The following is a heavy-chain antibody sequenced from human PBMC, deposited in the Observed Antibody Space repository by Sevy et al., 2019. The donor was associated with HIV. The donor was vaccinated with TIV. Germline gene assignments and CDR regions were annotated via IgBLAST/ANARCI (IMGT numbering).Heavy chain of an antibody. V-gene: IGHV7-4-1*02. D-gene: IGHD3-3*01. Sequence: ASVKVSCKASGYTFTSYAMNWVRQATGQGLEWMGWINTNTGNPTYAQGFTGRFVFSLDTSVSTAYLQISSLKAEDTAVYYCARVEYRPETFYYYYYGMDVWGQGTTVTVSS. CDR1: GYTFTSYA. J-gene: IGHJ6*02. CDR3: ARVEYRPETFYYYYYGMDV. CDR2: INTNTGNP.